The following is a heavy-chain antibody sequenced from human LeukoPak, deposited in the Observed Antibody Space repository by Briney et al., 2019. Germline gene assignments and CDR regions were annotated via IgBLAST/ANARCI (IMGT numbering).Heavy chain of an antibody. Sequence: ASVKVSCKASGYTFTSYGINWGRQAPGQGLEWMGWISAYNGNINYAQKFQGRVTMTTDTSTSTAYMESRSLRSDDTAVYYGARDLGAAGTLSFFDYWGQGTLVTVSS. CDR1: GYTFTSYG. D-gene: IGHD6-13*01. J-gene: IGHJ4*02. V-gene: IGHV1-18*04. CDR2: ISAYNGNI. CDR3: ARDLGAAGTLSFFDY.